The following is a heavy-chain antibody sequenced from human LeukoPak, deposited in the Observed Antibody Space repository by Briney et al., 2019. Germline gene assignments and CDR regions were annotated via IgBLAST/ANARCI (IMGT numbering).Heavy chain of an antibody. Sequence: GASVKASCKASGYTFINYGITWVRQAPGQGLEWMGWSSLYNGKTNCAQELQGRVTMTTDTSTNTAYMELRSLRSDDTAVYYCARGGIDIVSVPVSNWFDPWGQGTLVTVSS. CDR3: ARGGIDIVSVPVSNWFDP. J-gene: IGHJ5*02. D-gene: IGHD2/OR15-2a*01. CDR2: SSLYNGKT. CDR1: GYTFINYG. V-gene: IGHV1-18*01.